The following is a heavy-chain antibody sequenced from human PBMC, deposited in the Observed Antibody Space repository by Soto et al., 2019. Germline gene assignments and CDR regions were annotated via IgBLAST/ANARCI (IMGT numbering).Heavy chain of an antibody. Sequence: QVHLVQSGAEVKKAGSSVTVSCKAPGGTFKNNGISWVRQAPGQGLEWMGGIIPVFGTTNYAQKFQDRLTITADDSTSPAYMELSRLRYEDTAVYYCARENGVAVATILYYFDYWGQGTLVTVSS. V-gene: IGHV1-69*01. J-gene: IGHJ4*02. CDR3: ARENGVAVATILYYFDY. CDR1: GGTFKNNG. D-gene: IGHD6-19*01. CDR2: IIPVFGTT.